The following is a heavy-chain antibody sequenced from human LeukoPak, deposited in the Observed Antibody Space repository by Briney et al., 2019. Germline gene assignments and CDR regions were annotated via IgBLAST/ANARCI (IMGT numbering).Heavy chain of an antibody. J-gene: IGHJ4*02. V-gene: IGHV4-4*07. Sequence: SETLSLTCSVSGGSINTYYWSCIRQPAGKGLEWIGRIHSSGSTHYNPSLKSRVTMSLDTSKNQFSLKLTSVTAADTAVYYCARDNDFFDYWGQGTLVTVSS. CDR3: ARDNDFFDY. CDR1: GGSINTYY. CDR2: IHSSGST.